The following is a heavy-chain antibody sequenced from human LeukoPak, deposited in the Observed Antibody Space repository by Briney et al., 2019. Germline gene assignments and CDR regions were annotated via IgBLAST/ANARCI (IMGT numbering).Heavy chain of an antibody. Sequence: GGSLRLSCAAYGFTFSSYEMNWVRQAPGKGLEWVSYISSSGSTIYYADPVKGRFTISRDNAKNSLYLQMNSLRAEDTAVYYCARDATPRPHVFTMVRGVSYYYYGMDVWGKGTTVTVSS. CDR1: GFTFSSYE. V-gene: IGHV3-48*03. CDR3: ARDATPRPHVFTMVRGVSYYYYGMDV. CDR2: ISSSGSTI. D-gene: IGHD3-10*01. J-gene: IGHJ6*04.